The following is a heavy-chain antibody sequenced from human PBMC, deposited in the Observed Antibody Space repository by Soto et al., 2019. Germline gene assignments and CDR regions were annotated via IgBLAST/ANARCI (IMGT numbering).Heavy chain of an antibody. Sequence: SETLSLTSTVSGGSVSSGRYYWSWIRQPPGKGLEWIGYIYYSGSTNYNPSLKSRVTISVDTSKNQFSLKLSSVTAADTAVYYCERDRRAKGRPYGSGSYYNMLESRYYFLSGMDVLGQGTKVTVCS. CDR1: GGSVSSGRYY. D-gene: IGHD3-10*01. V-gene: IGHV4-61*01. J-gene: IGHJ6*02. CDR3: ERDRRAKGRPYGSGSYYNMLESRYYFLSGMDV. CDR2: IYYSGST.